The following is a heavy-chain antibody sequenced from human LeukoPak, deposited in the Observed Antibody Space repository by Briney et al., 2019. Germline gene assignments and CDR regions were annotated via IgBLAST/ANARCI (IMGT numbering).Heavy chain of an antibody. CDR1: GGSISSYY. D-gene: IGHD4/OR15-4a*01. CDR2: IYYSGST. V-gene: IGHV4-59*01. CDR3: ARAPGNDYYPYYFMDV. Sequence: SETLSLICTVSGGSISSYYWSWLRQPPGKGLEWIGYIYYSGSTNYNPSLKSRVTISVDTSKNQFSLKVSSVTAADTAVYYCARAPGNDYYPYYFMDVWGKGTTVTVSS. J-gene: IGHJ6*03.